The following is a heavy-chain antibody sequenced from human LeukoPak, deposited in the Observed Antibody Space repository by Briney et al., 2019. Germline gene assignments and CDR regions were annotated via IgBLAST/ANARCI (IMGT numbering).Heavy chain of an antibody. D-gene: IGHD5/OR15-5a*01. CDR3: ARGFSVYARSYFDF. CDR2: ISGSGSA. V-gene: IGHV3-23*01. J-gene: IGHJ4*02. CDR1: GFAFSFFA. Sequence: PGGSLRLSCEASGFAFSFFAMSWLRQPPGKGLEWVSVISGSGSAYYADSVKGRFTISRDSSKNTLYLQMNSLSAEDTAVYYCARGFSVYARSYFDFWGQGTLVTVSS.